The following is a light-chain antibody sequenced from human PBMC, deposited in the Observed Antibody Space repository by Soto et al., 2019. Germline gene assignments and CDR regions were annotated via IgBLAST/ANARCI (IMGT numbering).Light chain of an antibody. V-gene: IGLV2-14*01. CDR2: EVS. CDR3: TSYTTSSTLV. Sequence: QSALTQPASVSGSPGQSITISCTGTSSDVGEYKYVSWYQHHPGKAPTLVIYEVSNRPSGVSNRFSGSKSGNTASLTISGLQADDEADYYCTSYTTSSTLVFGEGTKVTVL. CDR1: SSDVGEYKY. J-gene: IGLJ2*01.